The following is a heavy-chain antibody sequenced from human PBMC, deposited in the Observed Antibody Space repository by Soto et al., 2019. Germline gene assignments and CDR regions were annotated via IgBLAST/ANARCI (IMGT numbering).Heavy chain of an antibody. Sequence: SETLSLTCAVYGGSFSGYYWSWIRQPPGKGLEWIGEINHSGSTNYNPSLKSRVTISVDTSKNQFSLKLSSVTAADTAVYYCASAAGPYYYYYMDVWGKGTTVTVSS. V-gene: IGHV4-34*01. D-gene: IGHD6-13*01. CDR2: INHSGST. CDR1: GGSFSGYY. J-gene: IGHJ6*03. CDR3: ASAAGPYYYYYMDV.